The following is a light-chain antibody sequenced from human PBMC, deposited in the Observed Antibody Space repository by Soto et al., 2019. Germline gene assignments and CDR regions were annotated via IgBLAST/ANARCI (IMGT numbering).Light chain of an antibody. CDR1: QNIRSY. Sequence: DIQMTQSPSSLSASVGDRVTITCRASQNIRSYLNWYQQKPGKAPKFLIYGASVLQSGVPSRFSGSGSGTDFTLTISSLQPEDFATYFCQQSYSNSPTFGQGTKVEIK. J-gene: IGKJ1*01. V-gene: IGKV1-39*01. CDR2: GAS. CDR3: QQSYSNSPT.